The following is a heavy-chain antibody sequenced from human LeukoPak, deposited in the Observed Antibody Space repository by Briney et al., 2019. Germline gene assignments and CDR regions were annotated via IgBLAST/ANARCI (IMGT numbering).Heavy chain of an antibody. Sequence: PSETLSLTCTISRGSISTYYWSWIRQPPGQGLEWIGYISTGGSTNYNPSLKSRVTISVDTSKDQFSLNLSSGTAADTAVYYCARRRTTGTTGYFDYWGQGTLVTVSS. D-gene: IGHD1-1*01. CDR2: ISTGGST. CDR3: ARRRTTGTTGYFDY. CDR1: RGSISTYY. J-gene: IGHJ4*02. V-gene: IGHV4-4*09.